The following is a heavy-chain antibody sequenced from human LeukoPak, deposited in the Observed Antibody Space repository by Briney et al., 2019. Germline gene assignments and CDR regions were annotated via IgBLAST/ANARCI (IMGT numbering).Heavy chain of an antibody. V-gene: IGHV3-48*03. CDR2: ISSSGSNT. J-gene: IGHJ6*02. CDR1: GFTFSSYD. CDR3: ARWHCSSTSCQDHYYGMDV. Sequence: GGSLRLSCAASGFTFSSYDMNWVRQAPGKGLEWVSYISSSGSNTYYADSVKGRFTISRDNAKNSLYLQINSLRAEDTAVYYCARWHCSSTSCQDHYYGMDVWGQGTTVTVSS. D-gene: IGHD2-2*01.